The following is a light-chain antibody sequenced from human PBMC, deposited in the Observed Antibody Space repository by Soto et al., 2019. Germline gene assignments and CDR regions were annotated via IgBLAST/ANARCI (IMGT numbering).Light chain of an antibody. V-gene: IGLV2-8*01. CDR2: EVS. CDR1: SSDVGGYNY. CDR3: SSYAGSNKSV. Sequence: QSALTQPPSASGSPGQSVTISFTGTSSDVGGYNYVSWYQQHPGKAPKLMISEVSNRPSGVPDRFSGSKSGNTASLAVSGLQPEDEADYYCSSYAGSNKSVFVTGTKLTVL. J-gene: IGLJ1*01.